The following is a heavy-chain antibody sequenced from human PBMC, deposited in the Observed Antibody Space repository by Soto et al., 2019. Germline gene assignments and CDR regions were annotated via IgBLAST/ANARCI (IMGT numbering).Heavy chain of an antibody. CDR2: IIPIFGTA. CDR1: GGTFSSYA. D-gene: IGHD5-12*01. Sequence: GASVKVSCKASGGTFSSYAISWVRQAPGQGLEWMGGIIPIFGTANYAQKFQGRVTITADESTSTAYMELSSLRSEDTAVYYCVTRSGYGPNPFFDYWGQGTLVTVSS. CDR3: VTRSGYGPNPFFDY. V-gene: IGHV1-69*13. J-gene: IGHJ4*02.